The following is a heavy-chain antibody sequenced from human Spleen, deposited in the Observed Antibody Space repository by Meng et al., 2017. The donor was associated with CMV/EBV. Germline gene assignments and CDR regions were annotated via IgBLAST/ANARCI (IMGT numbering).Heavy chain of an antibody. Sequence: HVQPRQWRAGLLTPSEPLSPSCSVSGGSFMGYYWSWIRQPPGKGLEWIGYIYNSGSTYYNPSLKSRVTISVDTSKNQFSLKLSSVTAADTAVYYCARGAYSSSWTFDYWGQGTLVTVSS. CDR2: IYNSGST. CDR3: ARGAYSSSWTFDY. D-gene: IGHD6-13*01. CDR1: GGSFMGYY. J-gene: IGHJ4*02. V-gene: IGHV4-34*01.